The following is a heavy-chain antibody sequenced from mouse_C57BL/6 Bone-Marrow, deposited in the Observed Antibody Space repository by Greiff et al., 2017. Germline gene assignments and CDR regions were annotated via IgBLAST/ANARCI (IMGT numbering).Heavy chain of an antibody. CDR3: ARGGGLYWYFDV. CDR2: IYPRSGNT. CDR1: GYTFTRYG. Sequence: QVQLQQSGAELARPGASVKLSCKASGYTFTRYGISWVKQRTGQGLEWIGEIYPRSGNTYYNEKFKGKATLTADKSSSTAYMELRSLTSEDSAVYFCARGGGLYWYFDVWGTGTTVTVSS. V-gene: IGHV1-81*01. J-gene: IGHJ1*03.